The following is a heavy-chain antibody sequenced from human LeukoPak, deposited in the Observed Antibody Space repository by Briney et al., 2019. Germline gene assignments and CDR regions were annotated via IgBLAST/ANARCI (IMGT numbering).Heavy chain of an antibody. CDR2: INHSGST. CDR3: ARHFFRQQPVDY. D-gene: IGHD6-13*01. CDR1: GGSFSGYY. V-gene: IGHV4-34*01. J-gene: IGHJ4*02. Sequence: SETLSLTCAVYGGSFSGYYWSWIRQPPGKGLEWIGEINHSGSTNYNPSLKSRVTISVDTSKNQFSLKLSSVTAADTAVYYCARHFFRQQPVDYWGQGTLVTVSS.